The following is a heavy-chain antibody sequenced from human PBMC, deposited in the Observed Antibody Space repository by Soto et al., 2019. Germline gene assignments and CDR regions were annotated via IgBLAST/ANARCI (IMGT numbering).Heavy chain of an antibody. V-gene: IGHV3-23*01. J-gene: IGHJ4*02. D-gene: IGHD3-22*01. CDR1: GFTFSSYA. CDR2: ISGSGGST. CDR3: ANTPQPSDSSGYRFDY. Sequence: PGGSLRLSCAASGFTFSSYAMSWVRQAPGKGLEWVSAISGSGGSTYYADSVKGRFTISRDNSKNTLYLQMNSLRAEDTAVYYCANTPQPSDSSGYRFDYWGQGTLVTVSS.